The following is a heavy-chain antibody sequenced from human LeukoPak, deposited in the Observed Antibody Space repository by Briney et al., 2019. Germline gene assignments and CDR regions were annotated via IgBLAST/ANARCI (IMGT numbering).Heavy chain of an antibody. J-gene: IGHJ6*02. V-gene: IGHV3-9*01. CDR2: ISWNSGSI. CDR3: AKDLEYSSSSDGMDV. D-gene: IGHD6-6*01. CDR1: GFTFDDYA. Sequence: GGFLRLSCAASGFTFDDYAMHWVRQAPGKGLEWVSGISWNSGSIGYADSVKGRFTISRDNAKNSLYLQMNSLRAEDTALYYCAKDLEYSSSSDGMDVWGQGTTVTVSS.